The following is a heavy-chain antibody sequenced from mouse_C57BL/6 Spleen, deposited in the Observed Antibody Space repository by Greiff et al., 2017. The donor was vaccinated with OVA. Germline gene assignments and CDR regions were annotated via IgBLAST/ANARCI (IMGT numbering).Heavy chain of an antibody. Sequence: EVQLVEPGPELVKPGASVKISCKASGYTFTDYYMNWVKQSHGQSLEWIGDINPNNGGTNSNQKFKGKATLTVAKSSSTAYMELRSLTSEDSAVYDCAREDTRSAMDYWGKGTSVTVSS. CDR3: AREDTRSAMDY. D-gene: IGHD1-1*01. CDR2: INPNNGGT. V-gene: IGHV1-26*01. J-gene: IGHJ4*01. CDR1: GYTFTDYY.